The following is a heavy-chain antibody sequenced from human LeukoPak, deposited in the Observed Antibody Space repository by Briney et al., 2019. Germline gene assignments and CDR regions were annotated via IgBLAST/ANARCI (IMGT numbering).Heavy chain of an antibody. D-gene: IGHD3-22*01. CDR2: IYYSGST. J-gene: IGHJ4*02. CDR3: ARYYYDSSGYYSFDY. CDR1: GGSISSYY. Sequence: PSETLSLPCTVSGGSISSYYWSWIRQPPGKGLEWIGYIYYSGSTNYNPSLKSRVTISVDTSKNQFSLKLSSVTAADTAVYFCARYYYDSSGYYSFDYWGPRNLVTVSS. V-gene: IGHV4-59*01.